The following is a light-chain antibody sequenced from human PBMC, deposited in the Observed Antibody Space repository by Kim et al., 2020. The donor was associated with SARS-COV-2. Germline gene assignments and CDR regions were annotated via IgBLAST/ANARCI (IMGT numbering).Light chain of an antibody. CDR1: SSDVGGYDY. Sequence: GQSITISCAGTSSDVGGYDYVSWYKQHPGKVPKLMIYDVTNRPSGVSNRFSGSKSGNTASLTISGLQAENEADYYCSSYTSSSSRVFGGGTQLTVL. CDR2: DVT. V-gene: IGLV2-14*03. CDR3: SSYTSSSSRV. J-gene: IGLJ3*02.